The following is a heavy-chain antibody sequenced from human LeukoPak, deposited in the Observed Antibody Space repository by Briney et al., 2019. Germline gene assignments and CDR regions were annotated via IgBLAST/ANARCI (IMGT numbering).Heavy chain of an antibody. CDR2: INSDGSST. D-gene: IGHD6-13*01. CDR1: GFTFSNYW. V-gene: IGHV3-74*01. Sequence: QPGGSLRLSCAASGFTFSNYWMHWVRQAPGKGLVWVSRINSDGSSTTYADSVKGRFTISRDNAKNTLYLQMNSLRAEDPAVYYCARDIVSSSWYWDAFDIWGQGTMVTVSS. CDR3: ARDIVSSSWYWDAFDI. J-gene: IGHJ3*02.